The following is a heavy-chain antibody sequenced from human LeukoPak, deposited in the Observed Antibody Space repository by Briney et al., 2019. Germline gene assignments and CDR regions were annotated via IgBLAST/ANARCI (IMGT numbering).Heavy chain of an antibody. CDR1: GYTFTGYY. J-gene: IGHJ4*02. CDR3: ARDGYYYDSSGYFPPDY. V-gene: IGHV1-2*06. Sequence: ASVKVSCKASGYTFTGYYMHWVRQAPGQGLEWMGRINPNSGGTNYAQKFQGRVTMARDTSISTAYMELSRLRSDDTAVYYCARDGYYYDSSGYFPPDYWGQGTLVTVSS. D-gene: IGHD3-22*01. CDR2: INPNSGGT.